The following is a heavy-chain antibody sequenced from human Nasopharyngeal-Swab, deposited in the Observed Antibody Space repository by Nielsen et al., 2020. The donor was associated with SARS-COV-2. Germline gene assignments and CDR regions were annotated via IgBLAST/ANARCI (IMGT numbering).Heavy chain of an antibody. CDR3: ARTHYYDTGPFDY. J-gene: IGHJ4*02. CDR1: GGSISSSNW. Sequence: SETLSLTCAVSGGSISSSNWWSWVRQPPGKGLEWIGEIYHSGSTNYNPSLKSRVTISVDKSKNQFSLKLSSVTAADTAVYYCARTHYYDTGPFDYWGQGTLVTVSS. CDR2: IYHSGST. D-gene: IGHD3-22*01. V-gene: IGHV4-4*02.